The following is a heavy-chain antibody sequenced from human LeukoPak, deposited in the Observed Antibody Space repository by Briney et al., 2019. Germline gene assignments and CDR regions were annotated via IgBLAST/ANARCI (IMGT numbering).Heavy chain of an antibody. Sequence: GGSLRLSCAASGFTFSSYAMSWVRQAPGKGLEWVSAISGGGSSTYYADSVKGRFTISRDSSKNTLYLQLNSLRAEDTAVYYCAKDALRYSRWGGQGTLVTVSS. CDR1: GFTFSSYA. CDR2: ISGGGSST. CDR3: AKDALRYSRW. D-gene: IGHD3-9*01. V-gene: IGHV3-23*01. J-gene: IGHJ4*02.